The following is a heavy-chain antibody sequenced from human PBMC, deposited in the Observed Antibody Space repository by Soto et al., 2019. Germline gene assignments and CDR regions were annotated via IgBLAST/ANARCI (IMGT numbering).Heavy chain of an antibody. CDR2: VSGSGDST. Sequence: WSLRLSCAASVFTFSKYAMGWVRQAPGKGLEWVSVVSGSGDSTYYADFVKGRFTVSRDNFKSTMYPQMNSLRAEDTARYYCARDFKDYDFWCGFYTSFDSWGQGTLVTVSS. D-gene: IGHD3-3*01. J-gene: IGHJ4*02. CDR1: VFTFSKYA. V-gene: IGHV3-23*01. CDR3: ARDFKDYDFWCGFYTSFDS.